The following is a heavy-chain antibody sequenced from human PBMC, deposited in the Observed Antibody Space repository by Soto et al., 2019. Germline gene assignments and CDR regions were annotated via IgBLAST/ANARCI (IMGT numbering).Heavy chain of an antibody. D-gene: IGHD4-17*01. Sequence: ASLKVSCRASGYTFTIYGISWVRRAPGQGREWMGWISAYNGNTSYAQKLQGRVTMTTDTSTSTAYMELRSLRSDDTAVYYCARDGTSTVTTYDYWGQGTLVTVSS. CDR1: GYTFTIYG. J-gene: IGHJ4*02. CDR3: ARDGTSTVTTYDY. CDR2: ISAYNGNT. V-gene: IGHV1-18*01.